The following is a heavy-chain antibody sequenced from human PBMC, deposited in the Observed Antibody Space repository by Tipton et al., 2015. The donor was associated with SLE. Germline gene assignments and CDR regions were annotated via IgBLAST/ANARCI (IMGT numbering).Heavy chain of an antibody. V-gene: IGHV4-34*09. Sequence: LRLSCAVYGGSFSGYYWSWIRQPPGKGLVWIGYIYYSGSTYYNPSLKSRVTISVDTSKNQFSLKLSSVTAADTAVYYCARSGLYSSSWDVEYFQHWGQGTLVTVSS. CDR3: ARSGLYSSSWDVEYFQH. CDR1: GGSFSGYY. J-gene: IGHJ1*01. CDR2: IYYSGST. D-gene: IGHD6-13*01.